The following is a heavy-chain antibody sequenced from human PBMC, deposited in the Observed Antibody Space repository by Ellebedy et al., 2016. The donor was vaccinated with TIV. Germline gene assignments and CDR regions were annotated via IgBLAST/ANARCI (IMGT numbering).Heavy chain of an antibody. J-gene: IGHJ5*02. CDR2: ISDDGSNK. D-gene: IGHD3-16*02. CDR3: AREDYDYVWGSYPFDP. Sequence: GESLKISXAASGFTFSSYGMHWVRQAPGKGLEWVAVISDDGSNKYYVDSVKGRFTISRDNSKNTLYLHMNSLRAEDTAVYYCAREDYDYVWGSYPFDPWGQGTLVTVSS. V-gene: IGHV3-30*03. CDR1: GFTFSSYG.